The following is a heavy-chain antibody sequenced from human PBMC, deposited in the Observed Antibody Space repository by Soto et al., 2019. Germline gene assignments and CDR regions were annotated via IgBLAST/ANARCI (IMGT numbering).Heavy chain of an antibody. V-gene: IGHV3-21*01. D-gene: IGHD3-10*01. CDR3: TRGTYYYGSGEDAFDI. J-gene: IGHJ3*02. Sequence: EVQLVESGGGLVKPGGSLRLSCAASGFTFSSYSMNWVRQAPGKGLEWVSSISSSSSYIYYADSVKGRFTISRDNAKNSLYLQMNSLRAEDTAVYYCTRGTYYYGSGEDAFDIWGQGRMVTVSS. CDR2: ISSSSSYI. CDR1: GFTFSSYS.